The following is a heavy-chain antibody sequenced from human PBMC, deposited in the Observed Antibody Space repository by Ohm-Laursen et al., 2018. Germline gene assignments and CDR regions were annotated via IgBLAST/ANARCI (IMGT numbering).Heavy chain of an antibody. V-gene: IGHV3-11*04. CDR3: VRDPGTNRHDWYFDL. CDR1: GFTFSDYY. CDR2: ISSSGFIM. J-gene: IGHJ2*01. Sequence: SLRLSCAASGFTFSDYYMTWIRQAPGKGLEWVSFISSSGFIMYYGDSVKGRFTISRDNANKMVYLQMNSLRAEDAALYYCVRDPGTNRHDWYFDLWGRGTLLTVSS. D-gene: IGHD1-14*01.